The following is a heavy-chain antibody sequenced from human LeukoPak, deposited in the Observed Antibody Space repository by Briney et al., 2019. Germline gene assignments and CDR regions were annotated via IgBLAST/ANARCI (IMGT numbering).Heavy chain of an antibody. J-gene: IGHJ5*02. V-gene: IGHV3-23*01. CDR1: GFTFSSYA. CDR3: AKDRAAGDHEYSSSWYSPRGWFDP. Sequence: GGSLRLSCAASGFTFSSYAMSWVRQAPGKGLEWVSAISGSGGGTYYADSVKGRFTISRDNSKNTLYLQMNSLRAEDTAIYYCAKDRAAGDHEYSSSWYSPRGWFDPWGRGTLVTVAS. D-gene: IGHD6-13*01. CDR2: ISGSGGGT.